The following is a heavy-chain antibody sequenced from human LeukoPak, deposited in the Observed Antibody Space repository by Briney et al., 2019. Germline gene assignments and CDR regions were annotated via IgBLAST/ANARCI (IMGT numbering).Heavy chain of an antibody. J-gene: IGHJ3*02. D-gene: IGHD4-17*01. CDR1: GGSISSGDYY. V-gene: IGHV4-30-4*01. Sequence: NASQTLSLTCTVSGGSISSGDYYWSWIRQPPGKGLEWIGYIYYSGSTYYNPSLKSRVTISVDTSKNQFSLKLSSVTAADTAVYYCASGYGDYDAFDIWGQGTMVTVSS. CDR2: IYYSGST. CDR3: ASGYGDYDAFDI.